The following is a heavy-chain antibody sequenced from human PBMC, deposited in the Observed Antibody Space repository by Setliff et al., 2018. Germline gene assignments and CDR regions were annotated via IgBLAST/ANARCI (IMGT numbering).Heavy chain of an antibody. D-gene: IGHD2-8*01. V-gene: IGHV4-39*07. Sequence: SETLSLTFSVSDVSFSSTTFYWAWIRQSPGKGLEWIGSVSFFGSAYYNPSLQSRGAISLDTSRNQFSLELSSVTAADTAVYYCARDPGVHSGTWCLDSWGQGTQVTVS. J-gene: IGHJ4*02. CDR3: ARDPGVHSGTWCLDS. CDR1: DVSFSSTTFY. CDR2: VSFFGSA.